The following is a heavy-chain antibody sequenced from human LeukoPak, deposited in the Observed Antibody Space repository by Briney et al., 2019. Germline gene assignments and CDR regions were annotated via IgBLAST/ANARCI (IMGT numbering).Heavy chain of an antibody. D-gene: IGHD3-10*01. Sequence: GFTXXXXVMSWVRQAPGKGLEWVSIISGSGSTTYHADSVKGRFTISRDNSDNTLYLQMNSLRAEDTAVYYCAKVDRGTMLRGVADYWGQGTLVTVSS. CDR2: ISGSGSTT. V-gene: IGHV3-23*01. CDR3: AKVDRGTMLRGVADY. J-gene: IGHJ4*02. CDR1: GFTXXXXV.